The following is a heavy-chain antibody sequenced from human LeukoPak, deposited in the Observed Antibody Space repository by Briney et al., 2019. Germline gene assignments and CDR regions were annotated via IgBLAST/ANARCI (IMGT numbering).Heavy chain of an antibody. CDR1: GASVGSAGYY. D-gene: IGHD1-26*01. J-gene: IGHJ4*02. Sequence: KASETPSLTCTVSGASVGSAGYYWSWIRQPPGGGLEWIGYIYYIRNTNYNPSPKSRVTMSLDPSENQFSLKLNSVTAADTAVYYCARTQSQSGSYRYYFGYWGQGTLVTVSS. V-gene: IGHV4-61*08. CDR3: ARTQSQSGSYRYYFGY. CDR2: IYYIRNT.